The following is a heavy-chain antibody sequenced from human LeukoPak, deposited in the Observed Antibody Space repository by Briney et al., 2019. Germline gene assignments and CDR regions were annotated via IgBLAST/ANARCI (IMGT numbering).Heavy chain of an antibody. J-gene: IGHJ4*02. Sequence: SVKVSCKASGGTFSSYAISWVRQAPGQGLEWMGRIIPILGIANYAQKLQGRVTMTTDTSTSTAYMELRSLRSDDTAVYYCAREAYSSGWYYFDYWGQGTLVTVSS. CDR3: AREAYSSGWYYFDY. CDR2: IIPILGIA. CDR1: GGTFSSYA. V-gene: IGHV1-69*04. D-gene: IGHD6-19*01.